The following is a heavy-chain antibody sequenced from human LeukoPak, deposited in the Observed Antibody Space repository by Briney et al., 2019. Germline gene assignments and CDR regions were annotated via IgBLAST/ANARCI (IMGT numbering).Heavy chain of an antibody. CDR3: GKTDIYFNPIDY. CDR2: IHRAGRT. V-gene: IGHV4-4*02. D-gene: IGHD3-9*01. J-gene: IGHJ4*02. CDR1: GFTVSSNY. Sequence: PGGSLRLSCAASGFTVSSNYMSWVRQPPGQGLEWIGEIHRAGRTRYNPSLKSRVTISMDYSKNQFSLKLTSVTAADTAIYYCGKTDIYFNPIDYWGPGSLVTVSS.